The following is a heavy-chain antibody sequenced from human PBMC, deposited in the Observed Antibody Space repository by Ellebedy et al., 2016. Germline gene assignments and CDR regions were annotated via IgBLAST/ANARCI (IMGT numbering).Heavy chain of an antibody. CDR1: GGSFSGYY. CDR2: INHSGST. D-gene: IGHD3-10*01. J-gene: IGHJ4*02. V-gene: IGHV4-34*01. Sequence: SETLSLTXAVYGGSFSGYYWSWIRQPPGKGLEWIGEINHSGSTNYNPSLKSRVTISVDTSKNQFSLKLSSVTAADTAVYYCARGLSGSGSYGLWGQGTLVTVSS. CDR3: ARGLSGSGSYGL.